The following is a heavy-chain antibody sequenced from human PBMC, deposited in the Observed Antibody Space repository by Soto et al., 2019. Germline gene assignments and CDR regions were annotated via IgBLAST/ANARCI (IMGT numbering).Heavy chain of an antibody. Sequence: QVQLLQSGAEAKKPGSSVTVSCKVSGDTFRSYGISWVRQAPGQGLEWMGGIIPIFGSSHYAQKFQGSVTMTADKSTNTAYMELNSLRFEDTAVYYCTRDPGSATAMRRYKYGMDVWGQGTTITVSS. CDR1: GDTFRSYG. CDR3: TRDPGSATAMRRYKYGMDV. V-gene: IGHV1-69*06. CDR2: IIPIFGSS. D-gene: IGHD2-2*01. J-gene: IGHJ6*02.